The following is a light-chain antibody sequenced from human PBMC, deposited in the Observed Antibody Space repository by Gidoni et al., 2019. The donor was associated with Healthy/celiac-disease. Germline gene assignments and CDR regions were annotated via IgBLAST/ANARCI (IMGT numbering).Light chain of an antibody. CDR1: KLGDKY. CDR2: QDS. V-gene: IGLV3-1*01. Sequence: SYELTQPPSVPVSPGQTASITCSGDKLGDKYACWYQQKPGQSPVLVTYQDSKRPSGIPERFSGSNSGNTATLTISGTQAMDEADYYCQAWDSSTPVVFGGGTKLTVL. J-gene: IGLJ2*01. CDR3: QAWDSSTPVV.